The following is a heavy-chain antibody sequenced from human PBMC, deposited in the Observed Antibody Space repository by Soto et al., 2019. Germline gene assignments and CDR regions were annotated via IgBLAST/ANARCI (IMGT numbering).Heavy chain of an antibody. V-gene: IGHV4-30-4*01. CDR1: GGSISSGDYY. D-gene: IGHD1-1*01. Sequence: SETLSLTCTVSGGSISSGDYYWSWIRQPPGKGLEWIGYIYYSGSTYYNPPLKSRVTISVDTSKNQFSLKLGSVTAADTAVYYCARIGLERQYYFDYWGQGTLVTVSS. CDR2: IYYSGST. CDR3: ARIGLERQYYFDY. J-gene: IGHJ4*02.